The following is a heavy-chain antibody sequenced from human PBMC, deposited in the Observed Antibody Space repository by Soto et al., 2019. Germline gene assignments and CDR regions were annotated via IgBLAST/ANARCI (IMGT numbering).Heavy chain of an antibody. D-gene: IGHD3-22*01. J-gene: IGHJ6*02. Sequence: SETLSLTCTVSGGSISSSSYYWGWIRQPPGKGLEWIGSIYYSGSTYYNPSLKSRVTISVDTSKNQFSLKLSSVTAADTAVYYCARHSGGPDYYDSSGFGVDVWGQGTTVTVSS. CDR2: IYYSGST. CDR1: GGSISSSSYY. V-gene: IGHV4-39*01. CDR3: ARHSGGPDYYDSSGFGVDV.